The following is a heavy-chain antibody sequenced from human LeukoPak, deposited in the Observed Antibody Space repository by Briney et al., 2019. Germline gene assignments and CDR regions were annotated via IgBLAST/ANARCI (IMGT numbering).Heavy chain of an antibody. CDR1: GYTFTSYG. V-gene: IGHV1-18*01. Sequence: ASVKVSCKASGYTFTSYGISWVRQAPGQGLEWMGWISAYNGNTNYAQKLQGRVTMTTDTSTSTAYMELRSLRSDDTAVYYCARDYRSSTSCYIHYYYGMDVWGQGTTVTVSS. D-gene: IGHD2-2*02. CDR2: ISAYNGNT. J-gene: IGHJ6*02. CDR3: ARDYRSSTSCYIHYYYGMDV.